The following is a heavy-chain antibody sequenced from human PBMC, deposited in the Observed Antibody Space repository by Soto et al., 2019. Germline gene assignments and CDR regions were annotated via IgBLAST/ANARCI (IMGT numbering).Heavy chain of an antibody. CDR3: ARENTGGENATFDS. J-gene: IGHJ4*01. Sequence: PSETLSLTCTVSGASFFGYYWNWIRQPPGKGLEWIGYTSYSGSTNYNPTLKSRVTMSVDTSKNQFSLKLTSVTAAVTAIYYWARENTGGENATFDSWGDGTLVTVS. CDR2: TSYSGST. CDR1: GASFFGYY. V-gene: IGHV4-59*01. D-gene: IGHD2-8*02.